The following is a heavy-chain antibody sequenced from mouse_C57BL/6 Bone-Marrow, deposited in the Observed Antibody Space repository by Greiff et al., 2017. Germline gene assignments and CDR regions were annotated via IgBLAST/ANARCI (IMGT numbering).Heavy chain of an antibody. D-gene: IGHD2-5*01. V-gene: IGHV1-69*01. CDR2: IDPSDSST. J-gene: IGHJ3*01. Sequence: QVQLQQPGAELVMPGASVKLSCKASGYTFTSYWMHWVKQRPGQGLEWIGEIDPSDSSTNYNQKFKGKSTLTVDKSSSTAYMQLSSLTSEDSAVYYCARDYSKEFAYWGQGTLDTGSA. CDR1: GYTFTSYW. CDR3: ARDYSKEFAY.